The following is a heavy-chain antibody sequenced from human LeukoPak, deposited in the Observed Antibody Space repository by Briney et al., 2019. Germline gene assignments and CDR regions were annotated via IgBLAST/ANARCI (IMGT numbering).Heavy chain of an antibody. CDR2: IYYSGST. V-gene: IGHV4-59*01. Sequence: SETLSLTCTVSGGPISSYYWSWIRQPPGKGLEWIGYIYYSGSTNYNPSLKSRVTISVDTSKNQFSLKLSSVTAADTAVYYCARAPRYYYYYYMDVWGKGTTVTVSS. CDR1: GGPISSYY. J-gene: IGHJ6*03. CDR3: ARAPRYYYYYYMDV.